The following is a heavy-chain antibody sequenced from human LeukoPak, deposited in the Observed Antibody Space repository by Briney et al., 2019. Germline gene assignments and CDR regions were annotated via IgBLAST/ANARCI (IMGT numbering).Heavy chain of an antibody. J-gene: IGHJ5*02. Sequence: PSETLSLTCTVSGGSISSYYWSWIRQSPGKGLECIGYIHYTGSTNYNPSLKSRVTISVETSKNQFSLKLKSVTAADTAVYYCARGGYYGSGNDFRFDPWGQGTLVTVSS. CDR1: GGSISSYY. V-gene: IGHV4-59*01. CDR3: ARGGYYGSGNDFRFDP. CDR2: IHYTGST. D-gene: IGHD3-10*01.